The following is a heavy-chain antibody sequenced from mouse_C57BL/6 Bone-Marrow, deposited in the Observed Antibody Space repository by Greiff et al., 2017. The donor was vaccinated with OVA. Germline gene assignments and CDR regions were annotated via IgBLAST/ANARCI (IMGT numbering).Heavy chain of an antibody. Sequence: QVQLQQSGPELVKPGASVKISCKASGYSFTSYYIHWVKQRPGQGLEWIGWIYPGSGNTKYNEKFKGKATLTADTSSSTAYMQLSSLTSEDSAVYYCARERGNYGDYFDYWGQGTTLTVSS. CDR2: IYPGSGNT. V-gene: IGHV1-66*01. CDR1: GYSFTSYY. J-gene: IGHJ2*01. CDR3: ARERGNYGDYFDY. D-gene: IGHD2-1*01.